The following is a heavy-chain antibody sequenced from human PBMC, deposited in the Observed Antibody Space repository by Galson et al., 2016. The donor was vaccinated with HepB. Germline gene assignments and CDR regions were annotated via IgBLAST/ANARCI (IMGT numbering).Heavy chain of an antibody. D-gene: IGHD4-23*01. Sequence: SLRLSCAASGFTFSTHEMNWVRQAPGKGLEWVSFITWSGTIVHYAESVKGRFTISSDNDQNLLYLQMNSLRVDDTAVYYCTRRWLRSDDYWGQGTLVTVSS. CDR1: GFTFSTHE. V-gene: IGHV3-48*03. CDR3: TRRWLRSDDY. J-gene: IGHJ4*02. CDR2: ITWSGTIV.